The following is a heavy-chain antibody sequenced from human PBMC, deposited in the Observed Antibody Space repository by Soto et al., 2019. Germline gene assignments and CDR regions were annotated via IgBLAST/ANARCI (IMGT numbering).Heavy chain of an antibody. D-gene: IGHD3-10*01. CDR1: GYTFTSYY. CDR2: ISPSGGST. V-gene: IGHV1-46*01. J-gene: IGHJ6*02. Sequence: ASVNVSCKASGYTFTSYYMHWVRQAPGQGLEWMGIISPSGGSTSYAQKFQGRVTMTRDTSTSTVYMELSSLRSEDTAVYYCARGGSAGGYYYYYYGMDVWGQGTTVTVSS. CDR3: ARGGSAGGYYYYYYGMDV.